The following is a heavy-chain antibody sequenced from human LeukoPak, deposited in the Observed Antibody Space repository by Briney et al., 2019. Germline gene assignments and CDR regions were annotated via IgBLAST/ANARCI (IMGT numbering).Heavy chain of an antibody. CDR1: GYTFTSFD. D-gene: IGHD3-22*01. CDR3: ARAPSPYYYDSSAYYSDY. Sequence: ASVKVSCKTSGYTFTSFDINWVRQAAGQGLEWLGWMNPYTGKTGYAQKFQGRVTFTGDTSTRTAYMEVSSLTSEDTAVYYCARAPSPYYYDSSAYYSDYWGQGTLVTVSS. J-gene: IGHJ4*02. V-gene: IGHV1-8*03. CDR2: MNPYTGKT.